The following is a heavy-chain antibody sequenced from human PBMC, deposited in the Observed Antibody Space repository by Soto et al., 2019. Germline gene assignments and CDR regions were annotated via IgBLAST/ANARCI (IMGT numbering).Heavy chain of an antibody. CDR2: INAGNGNT. CDR3: ARDHAGAIGPRYYYYYGMDV. CDR1: GYTFTSYA. J-gene: IGHJ6*02. D-gene: IGHD3-16*02. Sequence: ASVKVSCKASGYTFTSYAMHWVRQAPGQRLEWMGWINAGNGNTKYSQKFQGRVTITRDTSASTAYMELSSLRSEDTAVYYCARDHAGAIGPRYYYYYGMDVWGQRTTVTVSS. V-gene: IGHV1-3*01.